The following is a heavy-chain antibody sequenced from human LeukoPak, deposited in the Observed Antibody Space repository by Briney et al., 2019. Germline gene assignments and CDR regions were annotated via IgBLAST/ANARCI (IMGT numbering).Heavy chain of an antibody. Sequence: ASVKVSCKPSGYTFTSYYMHWVRQAPGHGREWMGIINPSGGSTSYAQKFQGRVTMTRDMSTSTVYMELSSLRSEDRAVYYCARGQGSSSWYHYYFDYWGQGKLVTVSS. CDR1: GYTFTSYY. CDR3: ARGQGSSSWYHYYFDY. J-gene: IGHJ4*02. V-gene: IGHV1-46*01. CDR2: INPSGGST. D-gene: IGHD6-13*01.